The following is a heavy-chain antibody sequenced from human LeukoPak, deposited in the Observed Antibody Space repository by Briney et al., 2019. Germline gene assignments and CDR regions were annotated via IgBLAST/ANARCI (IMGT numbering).Heavy chain of an antibody. Sequence: GGSLRLSCAASGFTFSSYTMNWVRQAPGKGLEWVSSITISSRYIYHADSVKGRFTISRDNAKNSLYLQMNSLRAEDTAVYYCAKSGLGVKWLRLGVDYWGQGTLVTVSS. CDR1: GFTFSSYT. J-gene: IGHJ4*02. V-gene: IGHV3-21*01. CDR2: ITISSRYI. D-gene: IGHD5-12*01. CDR3: AKSGLGVKWLRLGVDY.